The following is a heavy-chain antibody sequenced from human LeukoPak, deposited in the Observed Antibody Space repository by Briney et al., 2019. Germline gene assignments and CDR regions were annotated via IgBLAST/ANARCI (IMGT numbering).Heavy chain of an antibody. CDR3: ARHRTPDADCSSTSCYRSGAGRWFDP. Sequence: ASVKVSCKASGYTFTSYGISWVRQAPGQGLEWMGWISAYNGNTNYEQKLQGRVTMTTDTSTSTAYMELRSLRSDDTAVYYCARHRTPDADCSSTSCYRSGAGRWFDPWGQGTLVTVSS. J-gene: IGHJ5*02. CDR1: GYTFTSYG. D-gene: IGHD2-2*02. CDR2: ISAYNGNT. V-gene: IGHV1-18*04.